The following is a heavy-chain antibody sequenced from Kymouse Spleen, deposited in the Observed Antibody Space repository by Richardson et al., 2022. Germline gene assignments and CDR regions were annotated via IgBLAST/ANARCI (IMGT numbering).Heavy chain of an antibody. V-gene: IGHV4-34*01. CDR1: GGSFSGYY. CDR3: ARKGVYSNYDY. Sequence: QVQLQQWGAGLLKPSETLSLTCAVYGGSFSGYYWSWIRQPPGKGLEWIGEINHSGSTNYNPSLKSRVTISVDTSKNQFSLKLSSVTAADTAVYYCARKGVYSNYDYWGQGTLVTVSS. D-gene: IGHD4-11,IGHD4-11*01. J-gene: IGHJ4*02. CDR2: INHSGST.